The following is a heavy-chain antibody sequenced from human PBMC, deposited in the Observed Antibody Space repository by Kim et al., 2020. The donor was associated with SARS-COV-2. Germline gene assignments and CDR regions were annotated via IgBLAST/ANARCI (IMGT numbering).Heavy chain of an antibody. J-gene: IGHJ5*01. D-gene: IGHD6-19*01. V-gene: IGHV3-30*18. CDR2: ISYDGTTK. CDR1: GFTFSTYG. CDR3: AKAGSSGWFRDMDS. Sequence: GGSLRLSCAASGFTFSTYGMHWVRQASGKGLEWVAVISYDGTTKFYTDSVKGRFTISRDNSKNTLYLQMNNLRIEDTAVYYCAKAGSSGWFRDMDSWGQGTLITVSS.